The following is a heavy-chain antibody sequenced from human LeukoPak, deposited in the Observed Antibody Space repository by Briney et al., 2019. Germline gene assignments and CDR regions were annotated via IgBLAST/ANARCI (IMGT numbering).Heavy chain of an antibody. V-gene: IGHV1-24*01. CDR1: GYTLTELS. Sequence: ASVKVSCKVSGYTLTELSMHWVRQAPGKGLEWMGGFDPEDGETIYAQKFQGRVTMTEDTSTDTAYMELSSLRSEDTAVYYCATAYGEYSSSSGILDYWGQGTLVTVSS. CDR3: ATAYGEYSSSSGILDY. CDR2: FDPEDGET. J-gene: IGHJ4*02. D-gene: IGHD6-6*01.